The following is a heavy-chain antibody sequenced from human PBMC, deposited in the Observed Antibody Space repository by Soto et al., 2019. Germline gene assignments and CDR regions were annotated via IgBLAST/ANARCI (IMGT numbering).Heavy chain of an antibody. CDR1: AYSLTELS. Sequence: QVQLLQSGAEVKKPGASVKVSCKVSAYSLTELSMHWVRQAPGKGLEWMGGFDPEDGETIYAQKFQGRVTLTEDTSTDTAYMELRNLRSEDTAVYYCADLLWFGEGKGGEGKSLDLWGQGTLVTVSS. CDR3: ADLLWFGEGKGGEGKSLDL. D-gene: IGHD3-10*01. V-gene: IGHV1-24*01. J-gene: IGHJ4*02. CDR2: FDPEDGET.